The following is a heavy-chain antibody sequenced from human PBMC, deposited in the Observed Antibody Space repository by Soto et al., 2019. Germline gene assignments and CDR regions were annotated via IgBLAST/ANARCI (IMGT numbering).Heavy chain of an antibody. CDR1: GFIFSTYS. CDR3: AKDHGFFRSRSSSRPRPHYYGMDV. V-gene: IGHV3-23*01. Sequence: HPGGSLRLSCAASGFIFSTYSMNWVRQGPGKGLEWVSYISGSGGSTYYADSVKGRFTISRDNSKNTLYLQMNSLRAEDTAVYYCAKDHGFFRSRSSSRPRPHYYGMDVWGQGTTVTVSS. CDR2: ISGSGGST. J-gene: IGHJ6*02. D-gene: IGHD6-13*01.